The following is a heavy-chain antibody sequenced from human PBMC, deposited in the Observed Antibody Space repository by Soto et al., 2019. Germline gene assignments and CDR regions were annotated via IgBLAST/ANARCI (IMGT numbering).Heavy chain of an antibody. CDR1: GYSFSSYG. Sequence: QAQLLQSGAEVKQPGASVKVSCKTFGYSFSSYGISWLRQAPGQGLEWMGWISGYNGHPIEAQKFQGRITMTIDTSTSLVYMELRSLGADDTAVYYCARESVHIYDSRGYHFWVHPWGQGTQVTVSS. D-gene: IGHD3-22*01. CDR2: ISGYNGHP. V-gene: IGHV1-18*01. J-gene: IGHJ5*02. CDR3: ARESVHIYDSRGYHFWVHP.